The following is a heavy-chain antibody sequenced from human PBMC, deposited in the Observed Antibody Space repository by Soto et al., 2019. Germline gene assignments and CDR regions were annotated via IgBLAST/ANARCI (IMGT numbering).Heavy chain of an antibody. V-gene: IGHV1-69*02. CDR2: IIPILGIA. J-gene: IGHJ4*02. CDR1: GGTFSSYT. Sequence: GASVKVSCKASGGTFSSYTISWVRQAPGQGLEWMGRIIPILGIANYAQKFQGRVTITADKSTSTAYMELSSLRSEDTAVYYCARGGKRYTYSGYDPGIYYWGQGTLVTVSS. CDR3: ARGGKRYTYSGYDPGIYY. D-gene: IGHD5-12*01.